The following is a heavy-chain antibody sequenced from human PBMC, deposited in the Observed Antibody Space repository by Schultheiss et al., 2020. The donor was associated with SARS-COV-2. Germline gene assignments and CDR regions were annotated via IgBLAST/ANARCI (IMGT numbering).Heavy chain of an antibody. V-gene: IGHV3-48*03. CDR1: GFTFSSYE. D-gene: IGHD3-16*02. CDR2: ISSSGSTI. J-gene: IGHJ4*02. Sequence: GGSLRLSCAASGFTFSSYEMNWVRQAPGKGLEWVSYISSSGSTIYYADSVKGRFTISRDNAKNSLYLQMNSLRAEDTAVYYCARGDPPGDYDYVWGSYRYIKQADYWGQGTLVTVSS. CDR3: ARGDPPGDYDYVWGSYRYIKQADY.